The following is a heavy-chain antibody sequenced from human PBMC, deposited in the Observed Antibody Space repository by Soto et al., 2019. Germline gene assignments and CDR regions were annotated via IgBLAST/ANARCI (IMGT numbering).Heavy chain of an antibody. CDR2: IWYDGSNK. CDR3: AREGDCSSTSCYQSWFDP. J-gene: IGHJ5*02. D-gene: IGHD2-2*01. Sequence: QVQLVESGGGVVQPGRSLRLSCAASGFTFSSYGMHWVRQAPGKGLEWVAVIWYDGSNKYYADSVKGRFTISRDNSKNTLYLQMSSLRAEDTAVYYCAREGDCSSTSCYQSWFDPWGQGTLVTVSS. CDR1: GFTFSSYG. V-gene: IGHV3-33*01.